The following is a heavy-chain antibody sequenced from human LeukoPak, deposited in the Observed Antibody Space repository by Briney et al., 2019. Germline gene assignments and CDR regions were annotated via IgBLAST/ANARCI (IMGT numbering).Heavy chain of an antibody. J-gene: IGHJ6*04. CDR3: ARDMRYCSGGSCYSAHYYYGMDV. V-gene: IGHV1-2*04. CDR2: INPNSGGT. D-gene: IGHD2-15*01. CDR1: GYTFTGYY. Sequence: ASVKVSCKASGYTFTGYYMHWVRQAPGQGLEWMGWINPNSGGTNYAQKFQGWVTITRDTSISTAYMELSRLRSDDTAVYYCARDMRYCSGGSCYSAHYYYGMDVWGKGTTVTVSS.